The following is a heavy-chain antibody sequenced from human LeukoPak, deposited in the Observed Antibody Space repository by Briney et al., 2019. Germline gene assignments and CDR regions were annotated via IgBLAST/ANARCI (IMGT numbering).Heavy chain of an antibody. J-gene: IGHJ6*02. CDR3: ARDLVVVPAASVDYYYGMDV. V-gene: IGHV3-30*03. CDR2: ISYDGSNK. D-gene: IGHD2-2*01. CDR1: GFTFSSYG. Sequence: GGSLRLSCAASGFTFSSYGMHWVRQAPGKGLEWVAVISYDGSNKYYADSVKGRFTISRDNSKNTLYLQMNSLRAEDTAVYYCARDLVVVPAASVDYYYGMDVWGQGTTVTVSS.